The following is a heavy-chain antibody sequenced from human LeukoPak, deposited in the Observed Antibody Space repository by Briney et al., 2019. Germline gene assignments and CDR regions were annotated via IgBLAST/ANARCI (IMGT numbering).Heavy chain of an antibody. CDR1: GGSFSGYY. D-gene: IGHD3-16*02. CDR3: ARDLITFGGVIATFDY. CDR2: INHSGST. Sequence: SETLSLTCAVYGGSFSGYYWSWIHQPPGKGLEWIGEINHSGSTNYNPSLKSRVTISVDTSKNQFSLKLSSVTAADTAVYYCARDLITFGGVIATFDYWGQGTLVTVSS. J-gene: IGHJ4*02. V-gene: IGHV4-34*01.